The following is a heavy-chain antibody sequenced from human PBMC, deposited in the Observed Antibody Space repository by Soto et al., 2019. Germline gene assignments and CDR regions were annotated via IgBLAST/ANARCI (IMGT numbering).Heavy chain of an antibody. J-gene: IGHJ4*02. D-gene: IGHD3-16*01. CDR3: AKDFYDYVWGNYFDY. CDR2: ISGSGGST. Sequence: PGGSLRLSCAASGFTFSSYAMSWVRQAPGKGLEWVSAISGSGGSTYYADSVKGRFTISRDNSKNTLYLQMNSLRAEDTAVYYCAKDFYDYVWGNYFDYWGQGTLVTVSS. CDR1: GFTFSSYA. V-gene: IGHV3-23*01.